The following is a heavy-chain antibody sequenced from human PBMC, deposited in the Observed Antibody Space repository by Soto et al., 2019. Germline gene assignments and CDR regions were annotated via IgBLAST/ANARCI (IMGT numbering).Heavy chain of an antibody. CDR1: GFIFSDYA. CDR2: ISYGGDNK. J-gene: IGHJ4*02. D-gene: IGHD6-13*01. CDR3: AKARHSTSWYGLEADF. V-gene: IGHV3-30*09. Sequence: QVQLVESGGGVVQPGRSLRLSCAASGFIFSDYAMHWVRQAPGKGLEWVAVISYGGDNKYYADSVRGRSAISRDNLKNTLDLQMNSLNPEDTAVYHCAKARHSTSWYGLEADFWGQGTLVTVSS.